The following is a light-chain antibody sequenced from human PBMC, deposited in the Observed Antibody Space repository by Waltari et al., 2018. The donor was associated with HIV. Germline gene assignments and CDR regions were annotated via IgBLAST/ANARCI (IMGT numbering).Light chain of an antibody. CDR1: TRAVTSGHS. V-gene: IGLV7-46*01. Sequence: QALVTQEPSLTVSPGGTVTLTCGSSTRAVTSGHSPYWFQQRPGQAPRTLIHDTRNKHSWTPARFSGSLLGVKAALTLSGAQPEGEAEYYCLLSYGGPRVFGGGTKLTVL. J-gene: IGLJ2*01. CDR3: LLSYGGPRV. CDR2: DTR.